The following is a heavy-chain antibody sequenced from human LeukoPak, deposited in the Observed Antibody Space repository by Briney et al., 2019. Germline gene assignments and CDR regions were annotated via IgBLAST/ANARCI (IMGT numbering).Heavy chain of an antibody. Sequence: GGSLRLSCAASGFTFSSYEMNWVRQAPGKGLEWISYISSSGSTIYYADSVKGRFTISRDNAKNSLYLQMNSLRAEDTAVYYCAGVLRFFDYWGQGTLVSVSS. J-gene: IGHJ4*02. CDR2: ISSSGSTI. CDR3: AGVLRFFDY. D-gene: IGHD3-3*01. V-gene: IGHV3-48*03. CDR1: GFTFSSYE.